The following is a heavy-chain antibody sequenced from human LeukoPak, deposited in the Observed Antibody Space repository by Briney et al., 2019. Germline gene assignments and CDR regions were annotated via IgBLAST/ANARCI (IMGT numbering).Heavy chain of an antibody. D-gene: IGHD3-10*01. CDR1: GFTFSTYG. V-gene: IGHV3-23*01. J-gene: IGHJ4*02. CDR3: AKEYGSGSYPN. Sequence: PGGSVRLSCAASGFTFSTYGMSWVRQAPGKGLDWVSAISGNGDYTYYADSVRGRFTISRDNSRTTLFLQMNSLRAEDTAVYYCAKEYGSGSYPNWGQGTLVTVSS. CDR2: ISGNGDYT.